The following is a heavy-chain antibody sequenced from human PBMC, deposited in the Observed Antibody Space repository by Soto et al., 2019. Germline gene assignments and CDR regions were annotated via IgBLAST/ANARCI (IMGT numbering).Heavy chain of an antibody. CDR1: GFTFSNFG. J-gene: IGHJ4*02. Sequence: GGSLRLSCTASGFTFSNFGMHWVRQAPDTGLDWVAAVTYDGTNKYYADSVKGRFTISKDNSKNTLYLQMDSLRIEDTAFYFCARDHDEDFGYDLDYFDYWGQGTLVTVSS. CDR2: VTYDGTNK. D-gene: IGHD5-12*01. CDR3: ARDHDEDFGYDLDYFDY. V-gene: IGHV3-30*03.